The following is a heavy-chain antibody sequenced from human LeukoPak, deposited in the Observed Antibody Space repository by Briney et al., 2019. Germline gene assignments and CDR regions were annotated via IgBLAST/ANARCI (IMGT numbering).Heavy chain of an antibody. D-gene: IGHD2-21*02. V-gene: IGHV6-1*01. CDR3: SKTYHGGTVPANDY. CDR2: TFYRSKWYN. J-gene: IGHJ4*02. CDR1: GDSVSSYSAS. Sequence: SQTLSLTCAISGDSVSSYSASWNWIRQSPSRGLEWLGRTFYRSKWYNEYALSVKSRITINADTSKNQVSLHLNSVTPENTAVYYCSKTYHGGTVPANDYSGQGTLVTVSS.